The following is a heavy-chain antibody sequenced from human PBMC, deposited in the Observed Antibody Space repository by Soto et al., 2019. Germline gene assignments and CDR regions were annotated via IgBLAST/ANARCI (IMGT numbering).Heavy chain of an antibody. D-gene: IGHD6-19*01. CDR2: IVLGNGNT. J-gene: IGHJ5*02. CDR3: ATRIGNIGWYWLDT. CDR1: GFTFSSSA. Sequence: ASVKVSCKASGFTFSSSAVQWVRQARGQGLEWIGWIVLGNGNTNYAQKFQERVTITRDMSTSTAYMEVRSLTFEDTAVYYCATRIGNIGWYWLDTWGQGTLVTVSS. V-gene: IGHV1-58*01.